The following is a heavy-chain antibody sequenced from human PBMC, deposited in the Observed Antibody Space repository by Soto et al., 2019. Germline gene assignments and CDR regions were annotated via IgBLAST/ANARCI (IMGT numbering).Heavy chain of an antibody. V-gene: IGHV3-30*18. CDR3: AKESDSSSSPLLGMDV. CDR2: ISYDGSNK. Sequence: GGSLRLSCAASGFTFSSYGMHWVRQAPGKGLEWVALISYDGSNKYYADSVKGRFTISRDNSKNTLYLQMNSLRAEDTAVYYCAKESDSSSSPLLGMDVWGQGTTVTVSS. J-gene: IGHJ6*02. CDR1: GFTFSSYG. D-gene: IGHD6-6*01.